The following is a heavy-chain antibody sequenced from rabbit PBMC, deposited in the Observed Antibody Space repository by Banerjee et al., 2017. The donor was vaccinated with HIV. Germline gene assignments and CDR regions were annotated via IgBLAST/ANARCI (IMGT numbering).Heavy chain of an antibody. Sequence: QEQLVESGGGLVQPGESLKLSCKVSGFDFIDYGVSWVRQAPGKGLEWIGYIDPVFDSTYYASWVNGRFTISSDNAQNTLYLQLNSLTAADTATYFCARALYGGDSVSFNLWGPGTLVTVS. D-gene: IGHD2-1*01. CDR3: ARALYGGDSVSFNL. V-gene: IGHV1S47*01. J-gene: IGHJ4*01. CDR1: GFDFIDYG. CDR2: IDPVFDST.